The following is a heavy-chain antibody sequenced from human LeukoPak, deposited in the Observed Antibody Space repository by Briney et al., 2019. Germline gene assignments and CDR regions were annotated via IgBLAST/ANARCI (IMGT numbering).Heavy chain of an antibody. Sequence: GGSLRLSCTTSGFTFGDHAMSWVRQAPGKGLEGVGFIRSKAYRGTTEYAASVKGRFSISRDDSKSIAYLQMNSLETEDTAVYYCTTGYCSGGSCYKWGQGTLVTVSS. V-gene: IGHV3-49*04. D-gene: IGHD2-15*01. J-gene: IGHJ4*02. CDR2: IRSKAYRGTT. CDR3: TTGYCSGGSCYK. CDR1: GFTFGDHA.